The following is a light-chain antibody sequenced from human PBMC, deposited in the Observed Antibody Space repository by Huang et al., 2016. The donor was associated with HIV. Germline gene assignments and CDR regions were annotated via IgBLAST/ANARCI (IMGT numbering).Light chain of an antibody. Sequence: EIVMTQSPATLSVSPGERATLSCRASESISNNLAWYQQKPGQASRLLIHGASTRATGIPARFSGSGSGTEFTLTISSLQSEDFAVYYCQQYNNWPPWTFGQWTKVEIK. V-gene: IGKV3-15*01. CDR1: ESISNN. CDR3: QQYNNWPPWT. J-gene: IGKJ1*01. CDR2: GAS.